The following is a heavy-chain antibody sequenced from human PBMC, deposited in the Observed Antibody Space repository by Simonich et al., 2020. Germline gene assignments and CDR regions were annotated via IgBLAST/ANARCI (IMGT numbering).Heavy chain of an antibody. CDR3: ARDYSNYDAFDI. D-gene: IGHD4-4*01. CDR2: INSDGSIT. J-gene: IGHJ3*02. V-gene: IGHV3-74*01. CDR1: GFTFRSYW. Sequence: EVQLVESGGGLVQPGGSLRLSCAASGFTFRSYWMHWVRQAPGKGMVVVSRINSDGSITSYADSVKGRFTISRDNAKNTLYLQMNSLRAEDTAVYYCARDYSNYDAFDIWGQGTMVTVSS.